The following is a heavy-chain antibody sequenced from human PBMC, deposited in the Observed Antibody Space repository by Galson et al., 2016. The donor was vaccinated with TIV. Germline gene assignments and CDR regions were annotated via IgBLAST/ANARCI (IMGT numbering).Heavy chain of an antibody. J-gene: IGHJ4*02. CDR1: GGSISHYY. Sequence: ETLSLTCTVSGGSISHYYWSWIRQAPGKGLDWIGYIYYTGTTHYSPSLKSRVTISVDMSKNQFSLHLNSETAADTAVYYCARTAYWSGYEDFWGQGTLVTVSS. D-gene: IGHD3-3*01. CDR3: ARTAYWSGYEDF. CDR2: IYYTGTT. V-gene: IGHV4-59*01.